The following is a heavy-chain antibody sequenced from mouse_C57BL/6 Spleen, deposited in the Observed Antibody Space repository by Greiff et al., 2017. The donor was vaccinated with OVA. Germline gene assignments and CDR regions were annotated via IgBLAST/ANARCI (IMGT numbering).Heavy chain of an antibody. Sequence: VLLVESGPELVKPGASVKISCTASGYAFSSSWMHWVKQRTGKGLEWIGRIYPGDGDTKYNGKFKGKATMTADKSSSTAYMQLSSLTSEDSAVYCCEKDYHYWCWGQGATVTF. J-gene: IGHJ2*01. V-gene: IGHV1-82*01. CDR1: GYAFSSSW. CDR2: IYPGDGDT. CDR3: EKDYHYWC. D-gene: IGHD5-5*01.